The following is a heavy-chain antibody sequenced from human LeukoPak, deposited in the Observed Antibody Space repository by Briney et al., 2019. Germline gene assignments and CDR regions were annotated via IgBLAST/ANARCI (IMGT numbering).Heavy chain of an antibody. Sequence: PSETLSLTYAVYGGSFSGYYWSWIRQPPGKGLEWIGEINHSGSTNYNPSLKSRVTISVDTSKNQFSLKLSSVTAADTAVYYCARSYDFWRKYNNWFDPWGQGTLVTVSS. CDR3: ARSYDFWRKYNNWFDP. V-gene: IGHV4-34*01. J-gene: IGHJ5*02. CDR1: GGSFSGYY. CDR2: INHSGST. D-gene: IGHD3-3*01.